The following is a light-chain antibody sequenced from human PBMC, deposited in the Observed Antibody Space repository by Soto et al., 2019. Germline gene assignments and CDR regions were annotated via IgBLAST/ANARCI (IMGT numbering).Light chain of an antibody. Sequence: IQLTQSPSSLSASVGDRVTVTCRASRGISTDLAWYQQKPGKAPRLLIYAASTLQSGVPSRFSGSGSGTDFPLTISSLQPEDFAPYYCQQFIFYPTFGQGTRLEIK. CDR3: QQFIFYPT. CDR2: AAS. CDR1: RGISTD. V-gene: IGKV1-9*01. J-gene: IGKJ2*01.